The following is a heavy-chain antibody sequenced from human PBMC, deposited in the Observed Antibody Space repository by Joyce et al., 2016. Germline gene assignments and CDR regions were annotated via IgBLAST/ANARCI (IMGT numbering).Heavy chain of an antibody. D-gene: IGHD2-8*01. Sequence: QLQLQESGPGLVKPSETLSLTCTVSGDSISTRNNFWGWIRRPPGQGLEWIGTLRHSWRPHFNPSLKSRVTISMDTSKNQFSRKLSSVTAADSAVYYCAKDSLPCTNGACYRLYFDSWGPGTLVTVSS. CDR2: LRHSWRP. V-gene: IGHV4-39*07. CDR3: AKDSLPCTNGACYRLYFDS. J-gene: IGHJ4*02. CDR1: GDSISTRNNF.